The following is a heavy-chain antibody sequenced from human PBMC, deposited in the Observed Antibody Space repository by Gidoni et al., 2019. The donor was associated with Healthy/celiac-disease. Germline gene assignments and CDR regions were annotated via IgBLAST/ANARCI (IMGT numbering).Heavy chain of an antibody. D-gene: IGHD6-13*01. CDR3: ARISHSSSWYVGIDY. Sequence: QVTLKESGPVLVKPTETLPLTCTVSGLSLSNARMGVSWIRQPPGKALEWLAHIFANDEKSYSTYLKSRLTISKDTSKSQVVLTMTNMDPVDTATYYCARISHSSSWYVGIDYWGQGTLVTVSS. CDR1: GLSLSNARMG. V-gene: IGHV2-26*01. CDR2: IFANDEK. J-gene: IGHJ4*02.